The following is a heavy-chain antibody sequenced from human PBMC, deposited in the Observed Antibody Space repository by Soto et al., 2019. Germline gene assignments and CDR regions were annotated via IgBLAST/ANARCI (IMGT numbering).Heavy chain of an antibody. V-gene: IGHV3-11*06. CDR1: GFTFSDYY. Sequence: GGSLRLSCAASGFTFSDYYMSWIRQAPGKGLEWVSYISSSSSYTNYADSVKGRFTISRDNAKNSLYLQMNSLRAEDTAVYYCARAPSYSNYVMDVWGQGTTVTVSS. D-gene: IGHD4-4*01. CDR2: ISSSSSYT. J-gene: IGHJ6*02. CDR3: ARAPSYSNYVMDV.